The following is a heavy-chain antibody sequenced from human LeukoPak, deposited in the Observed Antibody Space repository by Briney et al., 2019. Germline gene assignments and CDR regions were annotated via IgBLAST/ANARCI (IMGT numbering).Heavy chain of an antibody. J-gene: IGHJ4*02. Sequence: GGSLRLSCAASGXTFSSYSVNWVRQAPGKGLEWVSSISSSSSYIYYADSVKGRFTISRDNAKNSLYLQMNSLRAEDTAVYYCARDLTDSSGYYYFDYWGQGTLVTVSS. CDR2: ISSSSSYI. CDR3: ARDLTDSSGYYYFDY. V-gene: IGHV3-21*01. D-gene: IGHD3-22*01. CDR1: GXTFSSYS.